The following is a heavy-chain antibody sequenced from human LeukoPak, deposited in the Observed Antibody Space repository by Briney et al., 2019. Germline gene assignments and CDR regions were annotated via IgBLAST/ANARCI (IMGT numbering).Heavy chain of an antibody. Sequence: SVKVSCKASGGTFSSYAISWVRQAPGQGLEWMGGIIPIFGTANYAQKFQGRVTITADESTSTAYMELSSLRSEDTAVYYCAREPYYYGSGSYYNLYFDYWGQGTLVTVSS. CDR2: IIPIFGTA. V-gene: IGHV1-69*13. CDR1: GGTFSSYA. CDR3: AREPYYYGSGSYYNLYFDY. D-gene: IGHD3-10*01. J-gene: IGHJ4*02.